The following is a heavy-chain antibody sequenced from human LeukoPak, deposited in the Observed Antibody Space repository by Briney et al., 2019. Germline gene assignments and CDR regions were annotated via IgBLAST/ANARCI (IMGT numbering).Heavy chain of an antibody. CDR2: IYYSGST. CDR1: GGSISSYY. V-gene: IGHV4-59*01. J-gene: IGHJ2*01. D-gene: IGHD3-10*01. CDR3: ARDKRFPYWYFDL. Sequence: PSETLSLTRTVSGGSISSYYWSWIRQPPGKGLEWIGYIYYSGSTNYNPSLKSRVTISVDTSKNQFSLKLSSVTAADTAVYYCARDKRFPYWYFDLWGRGTLVTVSS.